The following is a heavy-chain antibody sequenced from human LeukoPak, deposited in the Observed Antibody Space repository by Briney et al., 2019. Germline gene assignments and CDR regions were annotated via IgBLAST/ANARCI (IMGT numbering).Heavy chain of an antibody. CDR2: INPNSGGT. J-gene: IGHJ3*02. CDR3: ATLVEYSSSSNAFDI. CDR1: GYTFTGYY. Sequence: ASVKVSCKASGYTFTGYYMHWVRQAPGQGLEWMGRINPNSGGTNYAQKFQGRVTMTRDTSISTAYMELSRLRSDDTAVYNCATLVEYSSSSNAFDIWGQGTMVTVSS. D-gene: IGHD6-6*01. V-gene: IGHV1-2*06.